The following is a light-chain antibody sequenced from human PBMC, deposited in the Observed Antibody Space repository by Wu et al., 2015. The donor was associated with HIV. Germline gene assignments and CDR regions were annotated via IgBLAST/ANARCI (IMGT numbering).Light chain of an antibody. J-gene: IGKJ2*01. Sequence: EIVLTQSPGTLSLSPGERVTLSCRASESVSSDYLAWYQQKPGQAPRLLIYGASSRATGIPDRFSGTGSGTDFTLTISSLEPEDFVVYYCQHYGGSPRNTFGQGTKLGDQT. CDR3: QHYGGSPRNT. V-gene: IGKV3-20*01. CDR1: ESVSSDY. CDR2: GAS.